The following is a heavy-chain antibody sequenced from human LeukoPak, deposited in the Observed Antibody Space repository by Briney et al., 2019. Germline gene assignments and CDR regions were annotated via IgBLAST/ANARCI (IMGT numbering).Heavy chain of an antibody. CDR3: ARHMKLELPASSGYCYGRDV. J-gene: IGHJ6*02. D-gene: IGHD1-7*01. CDR2: IKQDGREN. Sequence: GGSLRLSCAASGFIFSNYWMTCVRQAPGKGLEWVANIKQDGRENYYADSVKARFTISRENAKNSIYLQMNSRRAEDTAVYYCARHMKLELPASSGYCYGRDVCGRGTTVTVSS. V-gene: IGHV3-7*01. CDR1: GFIFSNYW.